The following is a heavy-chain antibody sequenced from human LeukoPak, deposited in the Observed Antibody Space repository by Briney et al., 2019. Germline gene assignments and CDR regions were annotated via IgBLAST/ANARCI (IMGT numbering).Heavy chain of an antibody. V-gene: IGHV1-69*05. D-gene: IGHD1-26*01. Sequence: SVKVSCKASGGTFSSYAISWVRQAPGQGLEWMGGIIPIFGTANYAQKFQGRVTMTRDTSTSTVYMELSSLRSEDTAVYYCARGGAHHGTIKRIGDYWGQGTLVTVSS. J-gene: IGHJ4*02. CDR1: GGTFSSYA. CDR2: IIPIFGTA. CDR3: ARGGAHHGTIKRIGDY.